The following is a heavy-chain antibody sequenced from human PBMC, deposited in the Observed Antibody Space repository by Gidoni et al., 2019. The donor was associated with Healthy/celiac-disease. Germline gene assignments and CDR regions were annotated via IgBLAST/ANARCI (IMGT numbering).Heavy chain of an antibody. J-gene: IGHJ4*02. CDR2: SYYSGST. CDR1: GGSISSGDYY. CDR3: ASVGYSGYDYQGGTFDY. Sequence: QVQLQESGPGLVKPSQTLSLTCTVSGGSISSGDYYWSWIRQPPGKGLEWIGYSYYSGSTYYNPSLKSRVTISVDTSKNQFSLKLSSVTAADTAVYYCASVGYSGYDYQGGTFDYWGQGTLVTVSS. D-gene: IGHD5-12*01. V-gene: IGHV4-30-4*01.